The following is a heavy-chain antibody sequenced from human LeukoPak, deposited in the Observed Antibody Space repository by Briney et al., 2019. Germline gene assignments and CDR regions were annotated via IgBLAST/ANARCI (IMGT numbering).Heavy chain of an antibody. CDR1: GGSISSSNW. CDR3: AKSTYYYDTFVNAFDF. Sequence: SETLSLTCAVSGGSISSSNWWSWVRQPPGKGLEWIGEIYHSGSTNYNPSLKSRVTTSVDTSKNQFSLKLSSVTAADTAVYYCAKSTYYYDTFVNAFDFWGQGTVVTVSS. CDR2: IYHSGST. D-gene: IGHD3-22*01. V-gene: IGHV4-4*02. J-gene: IGHJ3*01.